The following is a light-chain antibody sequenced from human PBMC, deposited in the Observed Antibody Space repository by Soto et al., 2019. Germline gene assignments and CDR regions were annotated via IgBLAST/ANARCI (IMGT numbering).Light chain of an antibody. J-gene: IGKJ2*01. Sequence: IQLTQSPSSLSASVGDRVTVTCRASQGISSYLAWYQQQPGKDPKLLIYAASTLQRGGSSRFSGSGSGTDFTRTISSLRTKDFATDYCQQLNSNPPTFGQGTKLEIK. CDR3: QQLNSNPPT. V-gene: IGKV1-9*01. CDR1: QGISSY. CDR2: AAS.